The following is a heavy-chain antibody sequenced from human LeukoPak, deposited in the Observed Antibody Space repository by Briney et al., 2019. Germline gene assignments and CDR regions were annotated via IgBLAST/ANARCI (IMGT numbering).Heavy chain of an antibody. V-gene: IGHV3-21*01. J-gene: IGHJ5*02. CDR1: GFTFSSYS. D-gene: IGHD2-21*02. CDR2: ISSSSSYI. CDR3: ARDLKPVVVTALNWFDP. Sequence: GGSLRLSCAASGFTFSSYSINWVRQAPGKGLEWVSSISSSSSYIYYADSVKGRFTISRDNAKNSLYLQMNSLRAEDTAVYYCARDLKPVVVTALNWFDPWGQGTLVTVSS.